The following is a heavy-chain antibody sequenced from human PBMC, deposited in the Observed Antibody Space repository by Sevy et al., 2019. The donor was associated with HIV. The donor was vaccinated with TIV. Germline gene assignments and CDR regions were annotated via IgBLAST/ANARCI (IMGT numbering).Heavy chain of an antibody. CDR1: GYSFTSYW. J-gene: IGHJ6*02. V-gene: IGHV5-51*01. CDR2: IYPGDSDT. D-gene: IGHD3-10*01. CDR3: ARHVLGAYYYGSGSYPPHDYYGMDV. Sequence: GESLKISCEGSGYSFTSYWIGWVRQMPGKGLEWMGIIYPGDSDTRYSPSFQGQVTISADKSISTAYLQWSSLKASDTAMYYCARHVLGAYYYGSGSYPPHDYYGMDVWGQGTTVTVSS.